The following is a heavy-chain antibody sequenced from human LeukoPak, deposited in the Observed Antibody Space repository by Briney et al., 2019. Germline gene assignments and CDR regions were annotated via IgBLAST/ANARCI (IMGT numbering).Heavy chain of an antibody. Sequence: GESLRLSCAASGFTFSSYGMHWVRQAPGKGLEWVAVIWYDGSNKYYADSVKGRFTISRDNSKNTLYLQMNSLRAEDTAVYYCARAGCSGGSCYSDYFDYWGQGTLVTVSS. D-gene: IGHD2-15*01. CDR2: IWYDGSNK. CDR3: ARAGCSGGSCYSDYFDY. J-gene: IGHJ4*02. CDR1: GFTFSSYG. V-gene: IGHV3-33*01.